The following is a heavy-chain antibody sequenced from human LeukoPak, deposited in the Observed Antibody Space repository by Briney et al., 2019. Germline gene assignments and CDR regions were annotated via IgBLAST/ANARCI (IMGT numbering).Heavy chain of an antibody. D-gene: IGHD2-15*01. CDR2: ISSSSSYI. J-gene: IGHJ6*03. CDR1: GFTFSSYA. CDR3: ARSPDIADYYMDV. Sequence: KPGGSLRLSCAASGFTFSSYAMSWVRQAPGKGLEWVSSISSSSSYIYYADSVKGRFTISRDNAKNSLYLRMNSLRAEDTAVYYCARSPDIADYYMDVWGKGTTVTISS. V-gene: IGHV3-21*01.